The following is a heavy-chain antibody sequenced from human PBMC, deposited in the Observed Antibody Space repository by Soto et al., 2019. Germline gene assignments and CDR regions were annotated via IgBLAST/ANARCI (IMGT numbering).Heavy chain of an antibody. V-gene: IGHV1-2*02. CDR2: INPNSGAT. Sequence: QVQLVQSGAEVKKPGASVKVSCKASGYTFTGYFVHWVRQAPAQGLEWMGWINPNSGATNYAQKFQGRVTMTRDTSINTAYMEVRNLRSDDTAIYYCTRVPPTSDAFDIWDQGTMVTVSS. CDR1: GYTFTGYF. CDR3: TRVPPTSDAFDI. D-gene: IGHD1-26*01. J-gene: IGHJ3*02.